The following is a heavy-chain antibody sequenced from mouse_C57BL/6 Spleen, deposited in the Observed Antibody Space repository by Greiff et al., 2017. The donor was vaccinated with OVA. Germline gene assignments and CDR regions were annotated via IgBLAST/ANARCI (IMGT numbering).Heavy chain of an antibody. D-gene: IGHD2-1*01. V-gene: IGHV1-62-2*01. CDR3: ERNEGPFYRDYAMDY. Sequence: QVQLQQSGAELVKPGASVKLSCMASGYTFTEYTIHWVKQRSGQGLEWIGWFCSGSGSIEYNEQFKDKGTLTADKSYSTVYMELSRLTSEDSAVYICERNEGPFYRDYAMDYWGQGTSVTVSS. CDR2: FCSGSGSI. CDR1: GYTFTEYT. J-gene: IGHJ4*01.